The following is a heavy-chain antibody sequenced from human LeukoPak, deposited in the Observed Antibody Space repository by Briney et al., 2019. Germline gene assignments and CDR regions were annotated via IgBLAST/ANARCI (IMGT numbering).Heavy chain of an antibody. CDR3: ARSYDSSGYYYG. Sequence: GGSLRLSCAASGFTFSSYSMNWVRQAPGKGLEWVSSISSSSSYIYYADSVKGRFTISRDNAKNSLYLQMNSLRAEDTAVYYCARSYDSSGYYYGWGQGTLVTVSS. J-gene: IGHJ4*02. D-gene: IGHD3-22*01. CDR1: GFTFSSYS. CDR2: ISSSSSYI. V-gene: IGHV3-21*01.